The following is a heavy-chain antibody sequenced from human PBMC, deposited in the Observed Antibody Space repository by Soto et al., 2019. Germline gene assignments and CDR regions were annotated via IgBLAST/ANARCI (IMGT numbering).Heavy chain of an antibody. J-gene: IGHJ4*02. CDR3: ARGKLSDYVWGSYRYHFDY. Sequence: SETLSLTCTVSGESISSNGYYWGWIRQPPGKGLEWIGSVYDSENTYYNPSLNSRVTISIDTSKNQFSLRLSSVTAADTAVYYCARGKLSDYVWGSYRYHFDYWGQGTVVTVSS. V-gene: IGHV4-39*07. CDR1: GESISSNGYY. CDR2: VYDSENT. D-gene: IGHD3-16*02.